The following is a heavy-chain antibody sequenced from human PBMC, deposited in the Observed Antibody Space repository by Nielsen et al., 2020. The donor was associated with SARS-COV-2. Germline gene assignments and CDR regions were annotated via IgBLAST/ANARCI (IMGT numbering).Heavy chain of an antibody. D-gene: IGHD4-17*01. Sequence: GESLKISCAASGFTFSSYWMSWVRQAPGKGLEWVANIKQDGSEKYYVDSVKGRFTISRDNAKNSLYLQMNSLRAEDTAVYYCARASVPTTVTKQPYYYMDVWGKGTTVTVSS. J-gene: IGHJ6*03. CDR2: IKQDGSEK. CDR3: ARASVPTTVTKQPYYYMDV. V-gene: IGHV3-7*05. CDR1: GFTFSSYW.